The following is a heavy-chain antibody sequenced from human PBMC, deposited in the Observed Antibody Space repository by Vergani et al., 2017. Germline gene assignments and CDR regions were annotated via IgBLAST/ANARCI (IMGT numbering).Heavy chain of an antibody. D-gene: IGHD3-3*01. J-gene: IGHJ6*02. CDR1: GGSFSGYY. V-gene: IGHV4-34*01. Sequence: QVQLQQWGAGLLKPSETLSLTCAVYGGSFSGYYWSWIRQPPGKGLEWIGEINHSGRTNYNPSLKSRVTISVDTSKNQFSLKLSSVTAADTAVYYCARGRRKGRFLEWTTPYYYYGMDVWGQGTTVTVSS. CDR2: INHSGRT. CDR3: ARGRRKGRFLEWTTPYYYYGMDV.